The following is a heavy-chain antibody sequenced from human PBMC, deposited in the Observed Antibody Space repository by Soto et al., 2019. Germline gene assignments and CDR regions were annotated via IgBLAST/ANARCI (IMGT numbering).Heavy chain of an antibody. Sequence: QVQLVESGGGVVQPGRSLRLSCAASGFNFNNYGMHWVRQAPGKGLEWVAVIWNDGNGYYYANSVKGRFTISRDNSKNTLFLQMSSLRADHTAVYYCARRQISPPTRGAASARGGMDVWGQGTTVTVSS. V-gene: IGHV3-33*01. CDR3: ARRQISPPTRGAASARGGMDV. J-gene: IGHJ6*02. D-gene: IGHD6-13*01. CDR2: IWNDGNGY. CDR1: GFNFNNYG.